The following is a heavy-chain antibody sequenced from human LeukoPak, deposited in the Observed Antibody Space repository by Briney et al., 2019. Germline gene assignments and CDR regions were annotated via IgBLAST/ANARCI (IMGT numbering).Heavy chain of an antibody. CDR2: IYYRGST. V-gene: IGHV4-39*01. Sequence: SETLSLTCTVSGGSISSSGYYWGWIRQPPGKGLEGIGRIYYRGSTYYNPSLNSRVTISVDTSKNQFSLKLSAGPAADTAVYYCARQSGYYYPFKYWGQGTLVPVSS. J-gene: IGHJ4*02. D-gene: IGHD3-22*01. CDR3: ARQSGYYYPFKY. CDR1: GGSISSSGYY.